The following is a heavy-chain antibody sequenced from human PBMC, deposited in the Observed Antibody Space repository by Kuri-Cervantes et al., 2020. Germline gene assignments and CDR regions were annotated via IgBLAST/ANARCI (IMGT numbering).Heavy chain of an antibody. J-gene: IGHJ4*02. V-gene: IGHV3-11*04. CDR1: GFTFSDYY. CDR3: ARAARRPYSYYFDY. CDR2: ISSGATTI. D-gene: IGHD2-15*01. Sequence: GESLKISCAGSGFTFSDYYMSWIRQAPGKGLEWVSYISSGATTIYYADSVKGRFTISRDNAKNSLYLQMNSLRVEDTAVYYCARAARRPYSYYFDYWGQGTLVTVSS.